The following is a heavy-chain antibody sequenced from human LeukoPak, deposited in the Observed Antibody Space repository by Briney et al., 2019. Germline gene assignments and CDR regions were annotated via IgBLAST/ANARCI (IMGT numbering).Heavy chain of an antibody. Sequence: GGSLRLSCAASGFTFGNYAMSWARQAPGKGLEYVSAISSNGGSTYYANSVKGRFTISRDNSKNTLYLQMGSLRAEDMAVYYCARGRYQLLLDWFDPWGQGTLVTVSS. CDR3: ARGRYQLLLDWFDP. J-gene: IGHJ5*02. CDR1: GFTFGNYA. V-gene: IGHV3-64*01. D-gene: IGHD2-2*01. CDR2: ISSNGGST.